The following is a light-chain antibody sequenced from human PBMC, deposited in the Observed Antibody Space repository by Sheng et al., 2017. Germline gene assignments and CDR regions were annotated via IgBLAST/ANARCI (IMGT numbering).Light chain of an antibody. J-gene: IGLJ3*02. V-gene: IGLV1-51*01. CDR3: GTWDSSLSAGGV. CDR1: SSNIGNNF. Sequence: QSVLTQPPSVSAAPGQKVTISCSGTSSNIGNNFVSWYQQLPGTAPKLLIYDDDQRPSGIPDRFSGSKSGTSATLAITGLQTGDEADYYCGTWDSSLSAGGVFGGGTKLTVL. CDR2: DDD.